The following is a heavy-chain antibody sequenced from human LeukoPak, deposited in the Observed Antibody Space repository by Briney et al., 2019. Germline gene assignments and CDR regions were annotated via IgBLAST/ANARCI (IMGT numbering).Heavy chain of an antibody. J-gene: IGHJ4*02. CDR2: MNPGGSEK. D-gene: IGHD3-22*01. CDR1: GFTFTSYW. CDR3: ARVRSFFYDDSGYYYPKYYFDY. V-gene: IGHV3-7*01. Sequence: GGSLRLSCVGSGFTFTSYWMTWVRQAPGKGLEWVANMNPGGSEKHYVDSVKGRFTISRDNAKNSLFLQMNSLRAEDTAVYFCARVRSFFYDDSGYYYPKYYFDYWGQGALVTVSS.